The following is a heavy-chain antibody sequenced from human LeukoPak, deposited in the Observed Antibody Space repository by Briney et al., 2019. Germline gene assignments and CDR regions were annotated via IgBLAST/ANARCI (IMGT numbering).Heavy chain of an antibody. CDR2: ISGSGGST. CDR1: GFTFSSYA. CDR3: AKDQRFQRAFDI. Sequence: GGSLRPSCVGSGFTFSSYAMSWVRQAPGKGLEWVSAISGSGGSTYYADSVKGRFTISRDNSKNTLYLQMNSLRAEDTAVYYCAKDQRFQRAFDIWGQGTMVTVSS. V-gene: IGHV3-23*01. J-gene: IGHJ3*02. D-gene: IGHD2-2*01.